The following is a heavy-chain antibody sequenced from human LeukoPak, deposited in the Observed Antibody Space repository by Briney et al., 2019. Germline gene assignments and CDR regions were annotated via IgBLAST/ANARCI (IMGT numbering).Heavy chain of an antibody. CDR2: ISAYNGNT. CDR3: ARDGGVGYCSSTSCYLWYFDY. CDR1: GYTFTSYG. D-gene: IGHD2-2*01. V-gene: IGHV1-18*01. J-gene: IGHJ4*02. Sequence: EASVKVSCKASGYTFTSYGISWVRQAPGQGLEWMGWISAYNGNTNYAQKLQGRVTMTTDTSTSTAYMELRSLRSDDTAVYYCARDGGVGYCSSTSCYLWYFDYWGQGTLVTVSS.